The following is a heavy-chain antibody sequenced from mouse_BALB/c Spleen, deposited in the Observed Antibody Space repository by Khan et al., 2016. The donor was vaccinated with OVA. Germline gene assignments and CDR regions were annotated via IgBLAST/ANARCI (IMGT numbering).Heavy chain of an antibody. CDR2: ISPGSGDT. V-gene: IGHV1-77*01. CDR3: ARRNYFGYTFAY. J-gene: IGHJ3*01. D-gene: IGHD1-2*01. CDR1: GYTFTDYY. Sequence: QIQLVQSGAELARPGASVKLSCKASGYTFTDYYINWVKQRTGQGLEWIGEISPGSGDTYYNEKFKGKATLNADKYSNTAYMQLSHLTSAASAVYFCARRNYFGYTFAYWGQGTLGTVSA.